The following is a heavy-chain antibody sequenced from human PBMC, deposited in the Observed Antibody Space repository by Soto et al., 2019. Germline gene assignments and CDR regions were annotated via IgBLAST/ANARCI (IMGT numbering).Heavy chain of an antibody. CDR1: GFTFSSYA. CDR3: AKDVIRDTAMAVYYFDY. CDR2: VSGSGSST. V-gene: IGHV3-23*01. Sequence: EVQLLESGGGLVQPGGSLRLSCAASGFTFSSYALSRVRQAPGKGLEWISAVSGSGSSTYYADSVKGRFTISRDNSKNTLYLQMNSLSADDTAVYFCAKDVIRDTAMAVYYFDYWGQGTLVTVSS. D-gene: IGHD5-18*01. J-gene: IGHJ4*02.